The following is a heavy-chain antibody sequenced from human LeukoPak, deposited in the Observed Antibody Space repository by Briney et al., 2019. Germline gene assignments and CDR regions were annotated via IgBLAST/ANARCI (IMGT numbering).Heavy chain of an antibody. CDR2: ISVSGGTT. CDR3: AKGWTKYCSGGSCYSPLYYFDY. Sequence: GGSLRLSCAASGFTFSRYSMSWVRQAPGKGLEWVSGISVSGGTTHYADSVKGRFTISRDNSKNTLSLQMNSLRAEDTAVYYCAKGWTKYCSGGSCYSPLYYFDYWGQGTLVTVSS. V-gene: IGHV3-23*01. CDR1: GFTFSRYS. D-gene: IGHD2-15*01. J-gene: IGHJ4*02.